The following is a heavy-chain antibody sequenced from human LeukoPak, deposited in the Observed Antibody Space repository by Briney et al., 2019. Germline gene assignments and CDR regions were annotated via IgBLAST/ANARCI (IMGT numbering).Heavy chain of an antibody. CDR2: ISGSGART. CDR3: AKVPIAAAALFDY. CDR1: EFTFGSYA. D-gene: IGHD6-13*01. V-gene: IGHV3-23*01. J-gene: IGHJ4*02. Sequence: GGSLRLSCVVSEFTFGSYAMSWVRQAPGKGLEWVSGISGSGARTYYADSVKGRFTISRDNSKNTLFLQMNSLRAEDTAVYYCAKVPIAAAALFDYWGQGTLVTVSS.